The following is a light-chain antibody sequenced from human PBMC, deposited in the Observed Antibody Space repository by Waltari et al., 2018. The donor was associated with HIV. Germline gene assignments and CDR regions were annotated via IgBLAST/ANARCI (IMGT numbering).Light chain of an antibody. CDR2: DDS. Sequence: SYVLTQPPSVSVAPGKTARITCGGNNLGSKRVHWYQQKAGQAPGLVIYDDSGRHSGIPVPVSGSNSGNTATLTISRVGAGDEADYYCQVWDSSSDHWVFGGGTKLTVL. CDR1: NLGSKR. J-gene: IGLJ3*02. CDR3: QVWDSSSDHWV. V-gene: IGLV3-21*04.